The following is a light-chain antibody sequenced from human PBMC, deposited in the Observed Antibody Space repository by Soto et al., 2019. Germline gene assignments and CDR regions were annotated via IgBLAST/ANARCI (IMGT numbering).Light chain of an antibody. CDR3: SSYAGSNNRVL. J-gene: IGLJ2*01. Sequence: QYALTQPPSASGSPGQSVTISCTGTSSDVGGYNYVSWYQQHPGKAPKLMIYEVSKRPSGVPDRFSGSKSGNTASLTVSGLQAEDEADYYCSSYAGSNNRVLFGGGTKLTVL. CDR2: EVS. V-gene: IGLV2-8*01. CDR1: SSDVGGYNY.